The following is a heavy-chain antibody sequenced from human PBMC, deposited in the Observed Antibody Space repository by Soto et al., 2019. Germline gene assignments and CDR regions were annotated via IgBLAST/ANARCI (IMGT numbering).Heavy chain of an antibody. D-gene: IGHD2-15*01. Sequence: SETLSLTCAVYGGSFSGYYWSWIRQPPGKGLEWIGEIRHSGSTNYNPSLKSRVTISVDKSKNQFSLKLSSVTAADTAVYYCAGERVLGYGMDVWGQGTTVTVSS. CDR2: IRHSGST. J-gene: IGHJ6*02. V-gene: IGHV4-34*01. CDR3: AGERVLGYGMDV. CDR1: GGSFSGYY.